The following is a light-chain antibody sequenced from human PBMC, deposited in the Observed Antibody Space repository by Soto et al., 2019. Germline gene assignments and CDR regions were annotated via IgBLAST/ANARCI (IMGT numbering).Light chain of an antibody. CDR3: QQYGSSLIT. J-gene: IGKJ5*01. CDR1: QSVSSSY. V-gene: IGKV3-20*01. Sequence: LTRSPGTVSLAAGERATLSCRASQSVSSSYLAWYQQKPGQAPRLLIYGASNRATGIPDRFSGSGSGTDFTLTISRLEPEDFAVYYCQQYGSSLITFGQGTRLEIK. CDR2: GAS.